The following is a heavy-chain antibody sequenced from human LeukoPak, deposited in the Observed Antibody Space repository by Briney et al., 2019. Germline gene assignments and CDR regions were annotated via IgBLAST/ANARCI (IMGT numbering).Heavy chain of an antibody. J-gene: IGHJ4*02. V-gene: IGHV4-4*07. D-gene: IGHD6-6*01. Sequence: SETLSLTRTVSGGSISSYYWSWIRQPAGKGLEWIGRIYTSGSTNYNPSLKSRVTMSVDTSKNQFSLKLSSVTAADTAVYYCARTVSYGSSSEHYIDYWGQGTLVTVSS. CDR2: IYTSGST. CDR3: ARTVSYGSSSEHYIDY. CDR1: GGSISSYY.